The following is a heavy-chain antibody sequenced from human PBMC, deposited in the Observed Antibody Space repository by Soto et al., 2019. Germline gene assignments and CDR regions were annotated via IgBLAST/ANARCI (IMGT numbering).Heavy chain of an antibody. Sequence: QAQLQESGPGLVKPSETLSLTCTVSGGSISSYYWSWIRQPPGKGLEWIGYIYYSGSTSYNPSLKRLSTRSVDTYKHKFTLELTSVTVAHTAAYYCARLKATLPHFVYWGQGTVVSFFS. D-gene: IGHD5-12*01. CDR2: IYYSGST. V-gene: IGHV4-59*08. J-gene: IGHJ4*02. CDR3: ARLKATLPHFVY. CDR1: GGSISSYY.